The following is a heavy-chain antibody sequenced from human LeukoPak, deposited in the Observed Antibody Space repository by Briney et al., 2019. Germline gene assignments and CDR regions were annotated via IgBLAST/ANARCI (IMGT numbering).Heavy chain of an antibody. CDR2: ISYDGSNK. D-gene: IGHD2-2*01. Sequence: PGGSLRLSCAASGFTFSSYAMHWVRQAPGKGLEWVAVISYDGSNKYYADSVKGRFTISRDNSKNTLYLQMNSLRAEDTAVYYCAALDIVVIPAAVATPGDYWGQGTLVTVSS. J-gene: IGHJ4*02. V-gene: IGHV3-30*04. CDR3: AALDIVVIPAAVATPGDY. CDR1: GFTFSSYA.